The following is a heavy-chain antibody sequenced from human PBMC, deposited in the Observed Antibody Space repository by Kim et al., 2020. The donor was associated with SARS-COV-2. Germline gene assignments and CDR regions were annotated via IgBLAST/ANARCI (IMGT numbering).Heavy chain of an antibody. CDR1: GGSFSGYY. Sequence: SETLSLTCAVYGGSFSGYYWSWIRQPPGKGLEWIGEINHSGSTNYNPSLKSRVTISVDTSKNQFSLKLSSVTAADTAVYYCARGIGKWLRSNLYSYYYMDVSGEGTPVTVSS. CDR2: INHSGST. D-gene: IGHD5-12*01. CDR3: ARGIGKWLRSNLYSYYYMDV. V-gene: IGHV4-34*01. J-gene: IGHJ6*03.